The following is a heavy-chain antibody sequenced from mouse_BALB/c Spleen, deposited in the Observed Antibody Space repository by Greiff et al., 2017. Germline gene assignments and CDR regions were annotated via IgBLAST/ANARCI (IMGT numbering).Heavy chain of an antibody. D-gene: IGHD2-1*01. CDR1: GFTFSSYA. J-gene: IGHJ2*01. CDR3: ARGNGNYEDY. CDR2: ISSGGST. V-gene: IGHV5-6-5*01. Sequence: DVMLVESGGGLVKPGGSLKLSCAASGFTFSSYAMSWVRQTPEKRLEWVASISSGGSTYYPDSVKGRFTISRDNARNILYLQMSSLRSEDTAMYYCARGNGNYEDYWGQGTTLTVSS.